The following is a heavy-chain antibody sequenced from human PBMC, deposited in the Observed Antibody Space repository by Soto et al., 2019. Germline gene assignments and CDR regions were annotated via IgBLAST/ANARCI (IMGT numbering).Heavy chain of an antibody. CDR2: ISGSGGSA. CDR1: GFTFSSYA. D-gene: IGHD3-22*01. CDR3: AKDRYYYDSSGYKYNWFDP. Sequence: LRLSCAASGFTFSSYAMSWVRQAPGKGLEWVSAISGSGGSAYYADSVKGRFTISRDNSKNTLYLQMNSLRAEDTAVYYCAKDRYYYDSSGYKYNWFDPWGQGTLVTVSS. J-gene: IGHJ5*02. V-gene: IGHV3-23*01.